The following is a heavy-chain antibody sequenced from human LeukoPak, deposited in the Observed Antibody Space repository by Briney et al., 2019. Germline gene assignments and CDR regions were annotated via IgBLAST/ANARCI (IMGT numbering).Heavy chain of an antibody. CDR1: GGSISSSDYY. D-gene: IGHD5-24*01. Sequence: KPSETLSLTCTVSGGSISSSDYYWVWVRQSPEKGLQWIGSINYSGKTYYNSSLRSRITMSVDTSKNQFSLKVTSVTAADTTIYYCARLATDMGNYFDFWGQGTLVTVSS. V-gene: IGHV4-39*01. CDR3: ARLATDMGNYFDF. J-gene: IGHJ4*02. CDR2: INYSGKT.